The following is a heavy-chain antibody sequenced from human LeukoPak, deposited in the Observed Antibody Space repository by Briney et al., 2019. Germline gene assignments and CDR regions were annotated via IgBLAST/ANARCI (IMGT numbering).Heavy chain of an antibody. V-gene: IGHV3-66*01. D-gene: IGHD3-3*02. CDR2: IDSGDRT. CDR1: GFTVSSNY. Sequence: GGSLRLSGAGSGFTVSSNYMNWVRQAPGKGLEWVSDIDSGDRTYYADSVKGRFTISRDHSKNTLYLQMKTLKAEDTAVYCCARDLHPRLAGFFDYWGQGTLVTVSS. J-gene: IGHJ4*02. CDR3: ARDLHPRLAGFFDY.